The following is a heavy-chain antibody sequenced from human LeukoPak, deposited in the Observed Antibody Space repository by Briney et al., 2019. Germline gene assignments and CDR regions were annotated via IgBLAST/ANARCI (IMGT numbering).Heavy chain of an antibody. CDR3: ARFTPQGYGWGGYNRFDP. CDR1: GGSISSYY. CDR2: IFYSGTT. Sequence: PSETLSLTCSISGGSISSYYWNWIRQSPGKGLEWIGYIFYSGTTNYNPSLKSRVTISVDTSKNQLSLKLNSVTAADTAVYYCARFTPQGYGWGGYNRFDPWGQGTLVTVSS. J-gene: IGHJ5*02. V-gene: IGHV4-59*01. D-gene: IGHD3-16*01.